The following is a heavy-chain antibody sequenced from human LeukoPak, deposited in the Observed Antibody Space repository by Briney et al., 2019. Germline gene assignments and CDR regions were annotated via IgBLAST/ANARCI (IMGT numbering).Heavy chain of an antibody. D-gene: IGHD6-19*01. CDR3: AKDRIAVAGLAEYFQH. V-gene: IGHV3-23*01. CDR1: GFTFRTYA. J-gene: IGHJ1*01. CDR2: ISGSGGST. Sequence: GGAPRLSCAAPGFTFRTYAMRGVRAAPGKGVEWVSPISGSGGSTYYADSVKGRFTSSRDNSKNTLYLQMNSLRAEDTAVYYCAKDRIAVAGLAEYFQHWGQGTLVTVSS.